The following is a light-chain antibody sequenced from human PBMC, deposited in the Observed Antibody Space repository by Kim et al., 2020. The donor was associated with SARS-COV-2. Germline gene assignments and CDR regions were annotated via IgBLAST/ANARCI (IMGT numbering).Light chain of an antibody. Sequence: HTLTVPYIATGTAIGGYNHVSWYQQNPGTAPTRMFYVVNQRPSGDSNRFSAAKSGDTASLTISGLQAEDEADYYCSSYTSGSTLVFGGGTQLTVL. CDR3: SSYTSGSTLV. CDR1: GTAIGGYNH. CDR2: VVN. V-gene: IGLV2-14*03. J-gene: IGLJ2*01.